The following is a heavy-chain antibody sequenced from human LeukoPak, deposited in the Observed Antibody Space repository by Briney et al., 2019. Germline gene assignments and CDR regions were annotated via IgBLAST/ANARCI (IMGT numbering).Heavy chain of an antibody. CDR2: IYSGGST. CDR1: GFTVSSNY. J-gene: IGHJ6*02. D-gene: IGHD6-13*01. V-gene: IGHV3-53*01. Sequence: GGSLRLSCAASGFTVSSNYMSWVRRAPGKGLEWVSIIYSGGSTYYADSVKGRFTISRDNSKTTLYLQMNSLRAEDTAVYYCARVPGARSSWYVGQYYYYGMDVWGQGTTVTVSS. CDR3: ARVPGARSSWYVGQYYYYGMDV.